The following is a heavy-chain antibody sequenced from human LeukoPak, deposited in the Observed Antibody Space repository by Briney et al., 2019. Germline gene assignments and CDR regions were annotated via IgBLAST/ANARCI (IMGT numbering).Heavy chain of an antibody. CDR2: VYHSGST. CDR3: TSDSSGYYYFDY. J-gene: IGHJ4*02. CDR1: GYSINSGYY. V-gene: IGHV4-38-2*02. D-gene: IGHD3-22*01. Sequence: SETLSLTCTVSGYSINSGYYWGWVRQPPGKGLEWIASVYHSGSTYYNPSLKSRVTISVDTSKNQFSLKLSSVTAADTAVYYCTSDSSGYYYFDYWGRGSLVTVSS.